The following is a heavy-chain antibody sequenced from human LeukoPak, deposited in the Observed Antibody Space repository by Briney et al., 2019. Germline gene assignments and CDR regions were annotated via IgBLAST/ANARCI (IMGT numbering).Heavy chain of an antibody. CDR2: IGSSSDFT. J-gene: IGHJ4*02. Sequence: GGSLRLSCEASGFTFSDSYMSWIRQAPGKGLEWISFIGSSSDFTNHADSVQGRFTISRDNAKNSLYLEMNSLRAEDTALYYCAKDRGYDISGYYYFDYWGQGTLVTVSS. V-gene: IGHV3-11*05. CDR3: AKDRGYDISGYYYFDY. D-gene: IGHD3-22*01. CDR1: GFTFSDSY.